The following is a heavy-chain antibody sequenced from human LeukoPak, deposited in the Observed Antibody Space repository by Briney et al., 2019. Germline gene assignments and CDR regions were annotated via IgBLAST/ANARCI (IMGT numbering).Heavy chain of an antibody. V-gene: IGHV4-34*12. CDR1: GGSFSGYY. CDR3: ARLLNYYGSGSYYLERPKSYFDY. J-gene: IGHJ4*02. Sequence: PSETLSLTCAVYGGSFSGYYWSWIRQPPGKGLEWIGEIIHSGSTNYNPSLKSRVTISVDTSKNQFSLKLSSVTAADTAVYYCARLLNYYGSGSYYLERPKSYFDYWGQGTLVTVSS. CDR2: IIHSGST. D-gene: IGHD3-10*01.